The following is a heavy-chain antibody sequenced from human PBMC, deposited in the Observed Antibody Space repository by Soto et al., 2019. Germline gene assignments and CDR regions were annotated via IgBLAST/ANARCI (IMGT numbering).Heavy chain of an antibody. CDR2: IIPISGTA. D-gene: IGHD1-1*01. CDR3: ARGWNDFPH. CDR1: GGTFSNYV. Sequence: QVQLVQSGAEVKKPGSSVKVSCKASGGTFSNYVITWVRQAPGQGLECMGGIIPISGTANYAQKFQGRVTITADEHTSTVYMVLSSLRSEDTAVYYCARGWNDFPHWGQGTLVTVSS. V-gene: IGHV1-69*01. J-gene: IGHJ1*01.